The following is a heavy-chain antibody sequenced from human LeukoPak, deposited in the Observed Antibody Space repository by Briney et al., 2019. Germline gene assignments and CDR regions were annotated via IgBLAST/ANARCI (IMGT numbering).Heavy chain of an antibody. Sequence: SETLSLTCAVYGGSFSGYYWSWIRQPPGKGLEWIGEINHSGSTNYNPSLKSRVTISVDTSKNQFSLKLSSVTAADTAVYYCARYRKWLETFDYWGQGTLVTVSS. V-gene: IGHV4-34*01. CDR1: GGSFSGYY. CDR3: ARYRKWLETFDY. CDR2: INHSGST. D-gene: IGHD6-19*01. J-gene: IGHJ4*02.